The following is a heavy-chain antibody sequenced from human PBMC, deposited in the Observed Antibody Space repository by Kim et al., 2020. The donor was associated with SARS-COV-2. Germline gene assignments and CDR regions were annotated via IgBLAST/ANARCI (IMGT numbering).Heavy chain of an antibody. J-gene: IGHJ4*02. D-gene: IGHD3-9*01. V-gene: IGHV1-69*13. CDR3: ASFGGQLRYFDWLLPFDY. Sequence: SVKVSCKASGGTFSSYAISWVRQAPGQGLEWMGGIIPIFGTANYAQKFQGRVTITADESTSTAYMELSSLRSEDTAVYYCASFGGQLRYFDWLLPFDYWGQGTLVTVSS. CDR2: IIPIFGTA. CDR1: GGTFSSYA.